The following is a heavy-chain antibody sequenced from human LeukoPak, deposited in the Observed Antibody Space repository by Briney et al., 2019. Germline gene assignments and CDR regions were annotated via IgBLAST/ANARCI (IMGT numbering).Heavy chain of an antibody. CDR1: GGSISSGSCY. J-gene: IGHJ4*02. CDR3: ARVGGYYDSSGYYGTFDY. V-gene: IGHV4-61*02. Sequence: ASETLSLTCTVSGGSISSGSCYWGRNRQPAGKGLEWIGRIYTSGSTNYNPSLKSRVTISVDTSKNQSSLKLSSVTAADTAVYYCARVGGYYDSSGYYGTFDYWGQGTLVTVSS. D-gene: IGHD3-22*01. CDR2: IYTSGST.